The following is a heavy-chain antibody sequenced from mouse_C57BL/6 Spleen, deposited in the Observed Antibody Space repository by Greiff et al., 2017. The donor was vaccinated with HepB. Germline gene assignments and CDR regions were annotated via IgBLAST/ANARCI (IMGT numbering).Heavy chain of an antibody. V-gene: IGHV5-4*03. D-gene: IGHD1-1*01. CDR2: ISDGGSYT. CDR3: ARGYYGSSRVNWYFDV. CDR1: GFTFSSYA. J-gene: IGHJ1*03. Sequence: DVMLVESGGGLVKPGGSLKLSCAASGFTFSSYAMSWVRQTPEKRLEWVATISDGGSYTYYPDNVKGRFTISRDNAKNNLYLQMSHLKSEDTAMYYCARGYYGSSRVNWYFDVWGTGTTVTVSS.